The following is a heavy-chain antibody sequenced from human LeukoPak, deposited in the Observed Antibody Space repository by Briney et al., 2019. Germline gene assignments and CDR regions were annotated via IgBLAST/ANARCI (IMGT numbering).Heavy chain of an antibody. Sequence: GGSLRLSCAASGFPFDDYGMSWVRQAPGKGLEWVSGINWNCGSTGYADSVKGRFTISRDNAKNSLYLQMNSLRAEDTALYYCARSPEYQLLPDYWGQGTLVTVSS. D-gene: IGHD2-2*01. CDR3: ARSPEYQLLPDY. J-gene: IGHJ4*02. CDR2: INWNCGST. V-gene: IGHV3-20*04. CDR1: GFPFDDYG.